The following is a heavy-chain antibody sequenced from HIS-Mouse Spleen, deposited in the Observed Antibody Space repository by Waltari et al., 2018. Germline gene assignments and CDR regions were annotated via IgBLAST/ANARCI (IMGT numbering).Heavy chain of an antibody. Sequence: QLQLQESGPGLVKPSETLSLTCTFSGGSISSSSYYWGGIRQPPGKGLELIGSIYYSGSTYYNPSLKSRVTISVDTSKNQFSLKLSSVTAADTAVYYCAREIPYSSSWYDWYFDLWGRGTLVTVSS. J-gene: IGHJ2*01. CDR3: AREIPYSSSWYDWYFDL. CDR1: GGSISSSSYY. V-gene: IGHV4-39*07. D-gene: IGHD6-13*01. CDR2: IYYSGST.